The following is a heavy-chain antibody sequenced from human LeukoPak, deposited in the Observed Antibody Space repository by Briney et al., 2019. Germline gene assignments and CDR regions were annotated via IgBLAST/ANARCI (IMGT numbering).Heavy chain of an antibody. V-gene: IGHV4-59*01. Sequence: SETLSLTSTVSGGSISGYYWGWIRQPPGKGLEWIGYIYYSGSTTHNPSLKSRVTMSVDTPKNQFSLKLSSVTAAGTAMYYCARGYYGSGTYYPPGEWGQGTLVTVST. CDR2: IYYSGST. CDR1: GGSISGYY. CDR3: ARGYYGSGTYYPPGE. J-gene: IGHJ4*02. D-gene: IGHD3-10*01.